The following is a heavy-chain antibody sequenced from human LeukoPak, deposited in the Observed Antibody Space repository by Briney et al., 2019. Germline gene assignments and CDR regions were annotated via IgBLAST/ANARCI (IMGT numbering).Heavy chain of an antibody. V-gene: IGHV4-59*01. D-gene: IGHD6-13*01. Sequence: TSETLSLTCAVYGGSFSGYYWSWIRQHPGKGLEWIGYIYYSGSTNYNPSLKSRVTISVDTSKNQFSLKLSSVTAADTAVYYCAGSIAAIKDNWFDPWGQGTLVTVSS. CDR3: AGSIAAIKDNWFDP. J-gene: IGHJ5*02. CDR1: GGSFSGYY. CDR2: IYYSGST.